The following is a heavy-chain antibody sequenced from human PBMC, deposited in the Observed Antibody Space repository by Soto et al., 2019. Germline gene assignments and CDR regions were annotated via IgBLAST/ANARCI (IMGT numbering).Heavy chain of an antibody. CDR3: ARGYCTATICDPWFDP. CDR1: GYSFSTFW. V-gene: IGHV5-51*01. J-gene: IGHJ5*02. Sequence: GESLKISCKGSGYSFSTFWIGWVRQMSGKGLEWMGIIYPSDSDIRYSPSFQGQVTISVDKSITTAYLQWSSLKASDTAMYYCARGYCTATICDPWFDPWGQGTLVTVSS. CDR2: IYPSDSDI. D-gene: IGHD2-8*02.